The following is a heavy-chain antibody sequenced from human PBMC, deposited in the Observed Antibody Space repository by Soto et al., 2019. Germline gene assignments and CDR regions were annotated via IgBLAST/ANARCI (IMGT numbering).Heavy chain of an antibody. Sequence: QVQLVQSGAEVKKPGASVKVSCKASGYTFTNYHIHWVRQATGQGLEWMGWMNPNSGDTGYAQKFQGRVTMTRDTSITAAYMGLGGLGSEDTAVYYCARGGGGRWYSGDYWGQGTLVTVSS. J-gene: IGHJ4*02. D-gene: IGHD6-13*01. CDR3: ARGGGGRWYSGDY. CDR2: MNPNSGDT. V-gene: IGHV1-8*01. CDR1: GYTFTNYH.